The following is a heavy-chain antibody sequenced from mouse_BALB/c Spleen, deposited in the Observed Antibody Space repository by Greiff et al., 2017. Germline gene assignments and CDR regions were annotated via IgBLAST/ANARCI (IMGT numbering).Heavy chain of an antibody. D-gene: IGHD2-14*01. J-gene: IGHJ1*01. CDR1: GFTFSDYY. V-gene: IGHV5-4*02. Sequence: EGQVVESGGGLVKPGGSLKLSCAASGFTFSDYYMYWVRQTPEKRLEWVATISDGGSYTYYPDSVKGRFTISRDNAKNNLYLQMSSLKSEDTAMYYCARGSEVRWYFDVWGAGTTVTVSS. CDR2: ISDGGSYT. CDR3: ARGSEVRWYFDV.